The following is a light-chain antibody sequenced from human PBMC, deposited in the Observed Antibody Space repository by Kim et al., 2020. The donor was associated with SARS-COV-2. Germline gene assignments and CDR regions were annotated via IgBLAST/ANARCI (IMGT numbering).Light chain of an antibody. V-gene: IGLV3-1*01. J-gene: IGLJ3*02. CDR2: QDS. CDR1: KLGDKY. CDR3: QAWDSSTWV. Sequence: SVSPGQTASITCSGDKLGDKYACWYKQRPGQSPVLVIYQDSKRPSGIPERVSGSNSGKTATLTISGTQAMDEADYYCQAWDSSTWVFGGGTQLTVL.